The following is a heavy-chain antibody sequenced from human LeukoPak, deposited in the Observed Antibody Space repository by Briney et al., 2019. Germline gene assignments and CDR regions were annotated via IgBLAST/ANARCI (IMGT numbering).Heavy chain of an antibody. V-gene: IGHV3-23*01. CDR2: ISDSGGDT. J-gene: IGHJ4*02. CDR3: AKVGWAHY. Sequence: GGSLRLSCAASGLTFSSYDISWVRQAPGKGLEWVSAISDSGGDTYYADSVKGRFTISRDNSKNTLYLQMNSLRAEDTAVYYCAKVGWAHYWGQGTLVTVSS. D-gene: IGHD6-19*01. CDR1: GLTFSSYD.